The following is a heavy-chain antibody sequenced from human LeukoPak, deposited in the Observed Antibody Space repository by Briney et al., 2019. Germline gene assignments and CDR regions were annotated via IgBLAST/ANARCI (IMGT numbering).Heavy chain of an antibody. Sequence: GGSLRLSCAASGFTVSTNYMNWVRQAPGGGLEWVSILYSGESAYYADSVKGRFTVSRDSSKNTLFLQMNALRAEDTAVYYCARVGDHYHWYLDVWGRGTLVTVSS. J-gene: IGHJ2*01. CDR3: ARVGDHYHWYLDV. V-gene: IGHV3-53*01. CDR2: LYSGESA. D-gene: IGHD3-10*01. CDR1: GFTVSTNY.